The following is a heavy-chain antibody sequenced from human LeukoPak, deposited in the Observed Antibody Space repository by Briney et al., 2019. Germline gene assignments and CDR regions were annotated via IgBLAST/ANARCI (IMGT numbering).Heavy chain of an antibody. D-gene: IGHD7-27*01. V-gene: IGHV3-30-3*01. CDR1: GFTFSSYA. J-gene: IGHJ6*02. CDR3: ARDSPGGMDV. CDR2: ISYDGSNK. Sequence: GRSLRLSCAASGFTFSSYAMHWVRQAPGKGLEWVAVISYDGSNKYYADSVKGRFTISRDNSKNTLYLQMNSLRAEDTAVYYCARDSPGGMDVWGQGTTVTVSS.